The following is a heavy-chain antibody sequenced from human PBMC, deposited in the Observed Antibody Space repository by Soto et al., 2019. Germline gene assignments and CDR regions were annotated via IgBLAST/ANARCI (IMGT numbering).Heavy chain of an antibody. V-gene: IGHV4-34*01. J-gene: IGHJ4*02. CDR1: GGSFSGYY. D-gene: IGHD6-6*01. Sequence: PSETLSLTCAVYGGSFSGYYWSWTRQPPGKGLEWIGEINHSGSTNYNPSLKSRVTISVDTSKNQFSLKLSSVTAADTAVYYCARASLEYSSSRLDYWGQGTLVTVSS. CDR3: ARASLEYSSSRLDY. CDR2: INHSGST.